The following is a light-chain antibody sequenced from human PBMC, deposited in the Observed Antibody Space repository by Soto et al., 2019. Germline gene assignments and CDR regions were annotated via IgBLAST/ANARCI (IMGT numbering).Light chain of an antibody. CDR3: SSYTSSSPWV. Sequence: QSALTQPASVSGSPGQSITISCTGTSSDVGGYNYVSWYQQHPGKAPKLMMYEVSNRPSGVSNRFSVSKYGNTASLTISGLQAEDEADYYCSSYTSSSPWVFGGGTKLTVL. J-gene: IGLJ3*02. CDR2: EVS. V-gene: IGLV2-14*01. CDR1: SSDVGGYNY.